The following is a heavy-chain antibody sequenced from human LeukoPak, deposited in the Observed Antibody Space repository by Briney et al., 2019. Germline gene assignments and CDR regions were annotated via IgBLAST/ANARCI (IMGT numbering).Heavy chain of an antibody. CDR3: AGFNWFDP. CDR2: INPNSGGT. CDR1: GYTFTGYY. V-gene: IGHV1-2*02. J-gene: IGHJ5*02. Sequence: ASVKVSCKASGYTFTGYYVHWVRQAPGQGLEWMGWINPNSGGTNYAQKFQGRVTMTEDTSTDTAYMELSSLRSEDTAVYYCAGFNWFDPWGQGTLVTVSS.